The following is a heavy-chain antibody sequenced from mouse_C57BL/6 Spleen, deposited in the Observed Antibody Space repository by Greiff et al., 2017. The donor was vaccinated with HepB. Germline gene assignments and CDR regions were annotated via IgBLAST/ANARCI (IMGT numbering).Heavy chain of an antibody. CDR3: AREGAAQATDY. D-gene: IGHD3-2*02. J-gene: IGHJ2*01. CDR1: GYTFTSYW. Sequence: VQLQQSGAELVRPGTSVKLSCKASGYTFTSYWMHWVKQRPGQGLEWIGVIDPSDSYTNYNQKFKGKATLTVDTSSSTAYMQLSSLTSEDSAVYYCAREGAAQATDYWGQSTTLTVSS. V-gene: IGHV1-59*01. CDR2: IDPSDSYT.